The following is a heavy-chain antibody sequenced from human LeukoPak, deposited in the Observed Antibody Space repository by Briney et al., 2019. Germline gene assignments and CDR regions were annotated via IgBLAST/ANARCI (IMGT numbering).Heavy chain of an antibody. J-gene: IGHJ6*02. Sequence: SETLSLTCTVSGGSISSGVYCWSWIRQRPGEGLQWIGYICSSGSAYYNASLKSRVSMSTDTSNNQFSLKLNSVTAADTAVYYCARDGGGSLHGMDVWGQGTMVTVSS. CDR2: ICSSGSA. V-gene: IGHV4-31*03. CDR1: GGSISSGVYC. CDR3: ARDGGGSLHGMDV. D-gene: IGHD2-15*01.